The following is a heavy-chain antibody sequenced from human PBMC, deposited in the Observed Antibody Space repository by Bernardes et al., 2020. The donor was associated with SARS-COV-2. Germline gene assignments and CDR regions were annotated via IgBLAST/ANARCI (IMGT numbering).Heavy chain of an antibody. CDR3: ARGSAAVVSHFTLLFANWYFDL. Sequence: SETLSLTCAVYSGSFSGYYWSWIRQTPGKGLEWIGEINDSGSTKYNPALKSRVTISVDPSKNQFSLKLNSVTAADTAVYYCARGSAAVVSHFTLLFANWYFDLWGRGTLVTVSS. D-gene: IGHD2-15*01. CDR1: SGSFSGYY. V-gene: IGHV4-34*01. CDR2: INDSGST. J-gene: IGHJ2*01.